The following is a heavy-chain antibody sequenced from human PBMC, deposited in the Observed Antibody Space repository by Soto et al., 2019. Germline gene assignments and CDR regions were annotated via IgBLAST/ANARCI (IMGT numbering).Heavy chain of an antibody. V-gene: IGHV4-59*01. CDR3: ARGRTVITARVWLGLGVFDY. CDR1: GGSISSYY. D-gene: IGHD4-17*01. Sequence: SETLSLTCTVSGGSISSYYWSWIRQPPGKGLEWIGYIYYSGSTNYNPSLKSRVTISVDTSKNQFSLKLSSVTAADTAVYYCARGRTVITARVWLGLGVFDYWGQGTLVTVSS. CDR2: IYYSGST. J-gene: IGHJ4*02.